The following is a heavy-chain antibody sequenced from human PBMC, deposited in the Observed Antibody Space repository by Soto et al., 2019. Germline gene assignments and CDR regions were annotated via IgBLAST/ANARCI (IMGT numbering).Heavy chain of an antibody. CDR2: INPNSGGT. J-gene: IGHJ3*02. CDR3: ARLRRTTSTTYHPALNELDI. D-gene: IGHD1-1*01. V-gene: IGHV1-2*02. CDR1: EYTFTGSS. Sequence: ASVKISSEACEYTFTGSSMHWVRQAPGQGLEWMGWINPNSGGTNYAQKFQGRVTMTRDTSISTAYMELSRLRSDDTAVYYCARLRRTTSTTYHPALNELDILCQG.